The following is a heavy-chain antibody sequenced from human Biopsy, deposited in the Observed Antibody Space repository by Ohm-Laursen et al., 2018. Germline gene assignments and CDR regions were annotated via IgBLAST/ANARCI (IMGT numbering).Heavy chain of an antibody. Sequence: SETLSLTCTVSGGSFTGHYWSWIRQPPGKGLEWIGHISYTGYTSYNASLKSRVTISVDTSRNHFSLRLSSLTAADTAEYYCARGSNDFGGLYFPRWGQGTLLTVSS. CDR1: GGSFTGHY. V-gene: IGHV4-59*11. CDR3: ARGSNDFGGLYFPR. J-gene: IGHJ4*02. D-gene: IGHD4-23*01. CDR2: ISYTGYT.